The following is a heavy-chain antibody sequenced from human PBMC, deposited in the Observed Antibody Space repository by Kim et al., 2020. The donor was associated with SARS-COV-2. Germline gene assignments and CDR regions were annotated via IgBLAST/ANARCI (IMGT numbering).Heavy chain of an antibody. CDR2: TSSDGSII. D-gene: IGHD3-10*01. CDR1: GFTFSSYA. J-gene: IGHJ4*02. CDR3: AREGYASGTMGDFDY. Sequence: GGSLRLSCLASGFTFSSYAMSWIRQAPGKGPEWVAVTSSDGSIIYYADSVKGRFTISRANSRNTLYSDIDSLSAQDTAIYYCAREGYASGTMGDFDYWGQGTLVTVSS. V-gene: IGHV3-30*04.